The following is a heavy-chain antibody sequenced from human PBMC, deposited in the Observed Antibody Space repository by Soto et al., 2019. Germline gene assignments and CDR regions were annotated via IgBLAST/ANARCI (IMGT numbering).Heavy chain of an antibody. V-gene: IGHV3-30*03. CDR2: MSYDGSDT. Sequence: SLRLSCLVSCIIFSNNGMHWVRQTPGKGLEWVAFMSYDGSDTFYADSVKGRFTISRDNSKNTLFLHMSNLRAEDTAMYYCTIVRVADSALDHWGQGTLVTVSS. D-gene: IGHD3-10*02. CDR1: CIIFSNNG. CDR3: TIVRVADSALDH. J-gene: IGHJ4*02.